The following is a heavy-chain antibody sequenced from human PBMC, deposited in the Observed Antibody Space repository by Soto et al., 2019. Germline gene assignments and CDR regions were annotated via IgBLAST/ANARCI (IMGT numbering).Heavy chain of an antibody. CDR2: IDWADDK. D-gene: IGHD5-18*01. V-gene: IGHV2-70*01. CDR1: GFSLSTTGMC. Sequence: GSGPPLVNPTQPLTLTCPFSGFSLSTTGMCVSWIRQPPGKALEWLALIDWADDKYYSTSLKTRLTISTDTSKNQVVLTMTNVEPGDTATYFCSRAVGGFTYGYPDYWGQGTLVTVSS. J-gene: IGHJ4*02. CDR3: SRAVGGFTYGYPDY.